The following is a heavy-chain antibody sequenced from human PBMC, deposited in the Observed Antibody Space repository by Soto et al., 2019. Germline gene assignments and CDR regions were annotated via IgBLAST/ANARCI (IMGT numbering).Heavy chain of an antibody. V-gene: IGHV3-33*01. J-gene: IGHJ3*02. CDR2: MWFDENKK. Sequence: PGGSLRLSCAGSGFNFKNYGMHWVRQAPGKGLEWVAVMWFDENKKYYADPVKGRFTISRDNSKNSVFLEMNSLRADDTAVYYCARDTPSYYYGSGSYYHDAFDIWGPGTMVNVSS. D-gene: IGHD3-10*01. CDR3: ARDTPSYYYGSGSYYHDAFDI. CDR1: GFNFKNYG.